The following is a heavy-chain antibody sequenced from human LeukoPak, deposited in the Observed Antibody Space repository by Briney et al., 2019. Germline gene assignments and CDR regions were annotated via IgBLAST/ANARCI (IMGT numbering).Heavy chain of an antibody. CDR2: ISGSGGST. J-gene: IGHJ4*02. CDR1: GFTFSSYA. CDR3: ASLQGYSSGWYSSPFDY. Sequence: GGSLRLSCAASGFTFSSYAMSWVRQAPGKGLEWVSAISGSGGSTYYADSVKGRFTISRDNSKNTLYLQMNSLRAEDTAVYYCASLQGYSSGWYSSPFDYWGQGTLVTVSS. D-gene: IGHD6-19*01. V-gene: IGHV3-23*01.